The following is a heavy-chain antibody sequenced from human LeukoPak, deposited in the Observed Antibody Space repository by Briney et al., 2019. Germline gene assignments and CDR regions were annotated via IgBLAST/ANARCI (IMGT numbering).Heavy chain of an antibody. D-gene: IGHD3-3*01. CDR3: ARSTYYDFWSGLDY. Sequence: GASVKVSCKASGYTFTSYGISWVRQAPGQGLEWMGWISAYNGNTNYAQKLQGRVTMTTDTSTSTAYMELRSLRSDDTAVYYCARSTYYDFWSGLDYWGQGTLVTVSS. CDR2: ISAYNGNT. V-gene: IGHV1-18*01. CDR1: GYTFTSYG. J-gene: IGHJ4*02.